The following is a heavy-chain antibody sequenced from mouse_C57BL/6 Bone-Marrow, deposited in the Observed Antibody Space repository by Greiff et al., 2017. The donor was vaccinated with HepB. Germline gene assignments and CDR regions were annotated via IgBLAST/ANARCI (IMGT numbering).Heavy chain of an antibody. CDR3: ARKDRGTTVVAEDFDV. CDR2: IYPRSGNT. Sequence: QVQLKQSGAELARPGASVKLSCKASGYTFTSYGISWVKQRTGQGLEWIGEIYPRSGNTYYNEKFKGKATLTADKSSSTAYMELRSLTSEDSAVYFCARKDRGTTVVAEDFDVWGTGTTVTVSS. J-gene: IGHJ1*03. V-gene: IGHV1-81*01. CDR1: GYTFTSYG. D-gene: IGHD1-1*01.